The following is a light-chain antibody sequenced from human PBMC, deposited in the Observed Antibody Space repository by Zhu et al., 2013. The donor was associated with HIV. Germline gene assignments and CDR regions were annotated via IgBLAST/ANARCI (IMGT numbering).Light chain of an antibody. V-gene: IGKV4-1*01. Sequence: DIVMTQSPDSLAVSLGERATINCKSSQSVLYSSNNKNYLAWYQQKPGQPPKLLIYWASTRESGVPDRFSGSGSGTDFTLTISSLQPDDFATYHCQQYNSLWTFGQGTKVEIK. CDR2: WAS. CDR1: QSVLYSSNNKNY. CDR3: QQYNSLWT. J-gene: IGKJ1*01.